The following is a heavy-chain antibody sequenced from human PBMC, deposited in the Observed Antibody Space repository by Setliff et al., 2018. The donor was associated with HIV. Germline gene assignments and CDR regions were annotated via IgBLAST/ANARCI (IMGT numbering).Heavy chain of an antibody. Sequence: SETLSLTCAVYGGSFSGYFWSWIRQSPGKGLEWIGEINHRGSANHNPSFKSRVIISVDASKNQFSLKLSSVTAADTAVYYCARQGGVSSSYYPRNYVDVWGKGTTVTVSS. J-gene: IGHJ6*03. D-gene: IGHD6-13*01. V-gene: IGHV4-34*01. CDR2: INHRGSA. CDR1: GGSFSGYF. CDR3: ARQGGVSSSYYPRNYVDV.